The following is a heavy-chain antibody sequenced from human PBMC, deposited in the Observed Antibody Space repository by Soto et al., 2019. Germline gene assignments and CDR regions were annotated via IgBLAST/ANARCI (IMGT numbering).Heavy chain of an antibody. J-gene: IGHJ6*02. CDR1: GYNFTRYC. CDR3: GVDKPMVTGFYCGIDC. Sequence: VMISYKDSGYNFTRYCLTWVRQAPGHGLEWMGWISAYTGNTNYSQKLQGRVTMTTDTFTGTAYMELRSLTYDDTAVYYCGVDKPMVTGFYCGIDCWGQGTTCPVSS. V-gene: IGHV1-18*04. D-gene: IGHD5-18*01. CDR2: ISAYTGNT.